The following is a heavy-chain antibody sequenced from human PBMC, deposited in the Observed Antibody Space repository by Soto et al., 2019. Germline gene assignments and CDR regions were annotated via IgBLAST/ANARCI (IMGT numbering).Heavy chain of an antibody. CDR3: ASKFGELLADAFDI. Sequence: PSETLSLTCAVYGGSFSGYSWTWIRQPPGTGLEWVGEINHSGSTNYNPSLKSRVTISVDTSKNQFSLKLTSVTAADTAVYYCASKFGELLADAFDIWGQGTVVTVSS. D-gene: IGHD3-10*01. V-gene: IGHV4-34*01. CDR2: INHSGST. CDR1: GGSFSGYS. J-gene: IGHJ3*02.